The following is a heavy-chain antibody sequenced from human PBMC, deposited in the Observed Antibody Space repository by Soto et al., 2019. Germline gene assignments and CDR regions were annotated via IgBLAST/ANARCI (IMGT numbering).Heavy chain of an antibody. Sequence: QVQLQESGPGLVKPSQTLSLTCTVSGGSISSGGYYWSWIRQHPGKGLEWIGYIYYSGSTYYNPSLMSRVTISVDTSKNQFSLKLSSVTAADTAVYYCARDSGCSSTSCYPYFDYWGQGTLVTVSS. CDR3: ARDSGCSSTSCYPYFDY. J-gene: IGHJ4*02. CDR2: IYYSGST. V-gene: IGHV4-31*03. D-gene: IGHD2-2*01. CDR1: GGSISSGGYY.